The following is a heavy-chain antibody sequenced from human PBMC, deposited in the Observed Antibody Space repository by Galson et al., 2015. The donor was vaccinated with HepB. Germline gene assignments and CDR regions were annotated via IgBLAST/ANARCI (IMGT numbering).Heavy chain of an antibody. Sequence: SLRLSCAASGFTFSSYAMSWVRQAPGKGLEWVSAISGSGGSTYYADYVKGRFTISRDNSENTLYLQMNSLRADDTAVYYCAKALDNGYPFKAFDIWGQGTMVTVSS. D-gene: IGHD4-17*01. CDR3: AKALDNGYPFKAFDI. J-gene: IGHJ3*02. CDR2: ISGSGGST. CDR1: GFTFSSYA. V-gene: IGHV3-23*01.